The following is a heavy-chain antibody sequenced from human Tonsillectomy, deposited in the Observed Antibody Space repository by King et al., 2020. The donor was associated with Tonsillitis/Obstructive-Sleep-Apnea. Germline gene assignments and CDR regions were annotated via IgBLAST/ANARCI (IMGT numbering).Heavy chain of an antibody. CDR2: ISSSSSYI. Sequence: VQLVESGGGLVKPGGSLRLSCAASGFTFSSYSMNWVRQAPGKGLEWVSSISSSSSYIYYADSVKGRFTISRDNAKNSLYLQMNSLRAEDTAVYYWARDVCSSTSCYPYYFDYWGQGTLVTVSS. V-gene: IGHV3-21*01. CDR1: GFTFSSYS. D-gene: IGHD2-2*01. J-gene: IGHJ4*02. CDR3: ARDVCSSTSCYPYYFDY.